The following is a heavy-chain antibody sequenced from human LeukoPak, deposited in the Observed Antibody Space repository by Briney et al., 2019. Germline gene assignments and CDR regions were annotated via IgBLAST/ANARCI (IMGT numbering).Heavy chain of an antibody. D-gene: IGHD5-12*01. J-gene: IGHJ6*02. Sequence: PGGSLRLSCAASGFTFSSYAMSWVRQAAGKGLEWVSAISGSGGNTYYTDSVKGRFTISRDNSNNALYLQMNSLRAEDTAVYYCAKDPAIRLYHGMDVWGQGTTVTVSS. CDR2: ISGSGGNT. CDR3: AKDPAIRLYHGMDV. CDR1: GFTFSSYA. V-gene: IGHV3-23*01.